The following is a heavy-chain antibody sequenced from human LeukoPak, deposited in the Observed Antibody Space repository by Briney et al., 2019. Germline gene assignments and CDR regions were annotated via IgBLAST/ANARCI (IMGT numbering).Heavy chain of an antibody. Sequence: SETLSLTCTVSGDSTTWHYWHWVRQPPGKALEWIGHLLYSGSTSYNPSLDSRVTISLDTSKKSFSLKLTSVTAADTALYYCATNAGPSADGDVLDIWGQGTMVTVSS. CDR1: GDSTTWHY. CDR2: LLYSGST. D-gene: IGHD6-13*01. CDR3: ATNAGPSADGDVLDI. V-gene: IGHV4-59*11. J-gene: IGHJ3*02.